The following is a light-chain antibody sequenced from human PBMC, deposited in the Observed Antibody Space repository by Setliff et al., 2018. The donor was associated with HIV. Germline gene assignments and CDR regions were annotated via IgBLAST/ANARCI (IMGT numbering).Light chain of an antibody. CDR2: DDS. CDR3: QVWDSSSDHVV. J-gene: IGLJ2*01. V-gene: IGLV3-21*03. Sequence: SYELTQPPSVSVTPGKAARITCGGNNIGSKNVHWYQQTPGQAPVLLVYDDSDRPSGIPERFSGSNSGNTATLTISRVEAGDEADYYCQVWDSSSDHVVFGGGTQLTVL. CDR1: NIGSKN.